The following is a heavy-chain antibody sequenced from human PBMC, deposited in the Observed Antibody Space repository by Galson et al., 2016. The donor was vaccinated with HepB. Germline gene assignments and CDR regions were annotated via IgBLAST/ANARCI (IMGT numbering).Heavy chain of an antibody. D-gene: IGHD2-2*01. CDR1: GFTFNDFA. CDR3: AKYQGHPVTTYHFDY. J-gene: IGHJ4*02. Sequence: SLRLSSAASGFTFNDFAMGWVRQAPGKGLEWVSLIFGRGGGTYYRDSVKGRFTISRDNSKNTLYLQMSSLTAEDTALYYCAKYQGHPVTTYHFDYLGQGTLVTVSS. CDR2: IFGRGGGT. V-gene: IGHV3-23*01.